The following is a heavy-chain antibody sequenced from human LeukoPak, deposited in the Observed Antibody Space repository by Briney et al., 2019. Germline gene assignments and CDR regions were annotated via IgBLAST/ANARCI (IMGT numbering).Heavy chain of an antibody. CDR3: AKDLNTVTTSYFDY. V-gene: IGHV3-23*01. CDR2: ISGSGGST. D-gene: IGHD4-17*01. Sequence: GGSLRLSCAASGFTFSSYAMSWVRQVPGKGLEWVSTISGSGGSTYHADSVKGRFTISRDNSKNTLYLQMNSLRAEDTAVYYCAKDLNTVTTSYFDYWGQGTLATVSS. CDR1: GFTFSSYA. J-gene: IGHJ4*02.